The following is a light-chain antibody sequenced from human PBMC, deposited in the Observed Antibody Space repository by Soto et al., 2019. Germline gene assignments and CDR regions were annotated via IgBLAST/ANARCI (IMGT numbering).Light chain of an antibody. CDR1: SSNVGINY. J-gene: IGLJ2*01. CDR3: TTWDDSLRGRV. V-gene: IGLV1-47*01. Sequence: QSVLTQPPSASGAPGQRVTISCSGSSSNVGINYVYWYQQLPGTAPKLLIYRDNQRPSGVPDRFSGSKSGTSASLAISGLRSEDEADYYCTTWDDSLRGRVFGGGTK. CDR2: RDN.